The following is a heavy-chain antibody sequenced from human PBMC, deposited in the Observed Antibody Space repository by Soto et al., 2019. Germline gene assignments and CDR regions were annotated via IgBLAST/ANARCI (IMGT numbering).Heavy chain of an antibody. Sequence: EVQLVATGGGLIQPGGSLRLSCAASGFIVSSNYMNWVRQAPGKGLEWLSCIFGCGSTYYADSVEGRFTISRDNSKNTVYLQMSSLRADDTAIYYCATAGQELQLASDYWGQGTLVTVSS. V-gene: IGHV3-53*02. CDR2: IFGCGST. CDR3: ATAGQELQLASDY. D-gene: IGHD6-13*01. CDR1: GFIVSSNY. J-gene: IGHJ4*02.